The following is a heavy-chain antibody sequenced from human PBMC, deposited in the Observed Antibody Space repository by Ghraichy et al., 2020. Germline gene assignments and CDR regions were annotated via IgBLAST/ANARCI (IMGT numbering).Heavy chain of an antibody. CDR3: AKGIEARRVEAFDM. CDR2: ISWTSANI. D-gene: IGHD6-6*01. J-gene: IGHJ3*02. CDR1: GFTFGDYA. V-gene: IGHV3-9*01. Sequence: SLNISCAASGFTFGDYAMNWVRQRPGEGLEWVSVISWTSANIGYVDSVKGRFTISRDNAKNSLYLQMNSLRAEDTALYYCAKGIEARRVEAFDMWGQGTMVTVSS.